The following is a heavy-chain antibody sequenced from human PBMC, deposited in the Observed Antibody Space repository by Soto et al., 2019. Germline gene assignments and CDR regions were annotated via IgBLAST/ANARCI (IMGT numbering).Heavy chain of an antibody. Sequence: EVQLLESGGGLVQPGGSLRLSCAASGFTLSSYAMGWVRQAPGKGLEWVSAISANGAGTYYADSVKGRFTISRDNSKNTLYLQMRALGAEDTAVYFCEKDRCAPSTCFFDYWGQGTLVTVSS. CDR2: ISANGAGT. D-gene: IGHD2-21*01. J-gene: IGHJ4*02. V-gene: IGHV3-23*01. CDR1: GFTLSSYA. CDR3: EKDRCAPSTCFFDY.